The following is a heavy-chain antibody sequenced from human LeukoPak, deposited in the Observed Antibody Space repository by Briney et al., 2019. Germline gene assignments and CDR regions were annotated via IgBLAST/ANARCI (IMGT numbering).Heavy chain of an antibody. CDR1: GFTFRNHA. J-gene: IGHJ4*02. D-gene: IGHD4-17*01. Sequence: GGSLRLSCAAFGFTFRNHAMNWVRQTPGKGQEWVSTISGRDHTTYYADSVKGRFTISRDNSKNTLYLQMNSLRAEDTAVYYCAKGGGFGDYGSYYFDYWGQGTLVTVSS. CDR2: ISGRDHTT. V-gene: IGHV3-23*01. CDR3: AKGGGFGDYGSYYFDY.